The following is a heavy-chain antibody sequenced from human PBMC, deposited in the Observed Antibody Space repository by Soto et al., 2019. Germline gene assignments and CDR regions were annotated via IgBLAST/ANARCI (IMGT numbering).Heavy chain of an antibody. CDR3: ARDPGYSGYVTVVL. V-gene: IGHV4-30-4*01. Sequence: KTSETLSLTCTVSGGSISSGDYYWSWIRQPPGKGLEWIGYIYYSGSTYYNPSLKSRVTISVDRSKNQFSLKLSSVTAADTAVYYCARDPGYSGYVTVVLWGQGTLVTAPQ. CDR1: GGSISSGDYY. D-gene: IGHD5-12*01. J-gene: IGHJ4*02. CDR2: IYYSGST.